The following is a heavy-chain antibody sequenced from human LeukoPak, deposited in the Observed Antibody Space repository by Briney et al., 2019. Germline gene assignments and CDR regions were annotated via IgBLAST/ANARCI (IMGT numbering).Heavy chain of an antibody. CDR3: ARDGGSHGTYPPR. CDR1: GFTFGSYS. CDR2: ISSGSSIM. J-gene: IGHJ4*02. Sequence: PGGSLRLSCAASGFTFGSYSMNWVRQAPGKGLEWVSYISSGSSIMYYAAPVKGRFSISRATAKNSLLLRMDSLRDDDTAVYDCARDGGSHGTYPPRWGQGTVVTVS. D-gene: IGHD3-16*01. V-gene: IGHV3-48*02.